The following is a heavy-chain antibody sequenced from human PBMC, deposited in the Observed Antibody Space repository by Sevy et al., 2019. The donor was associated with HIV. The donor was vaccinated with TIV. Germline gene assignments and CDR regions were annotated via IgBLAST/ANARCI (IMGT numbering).Heavy chain of an antibody. V-gene: IGHV1-69*13. J-gene: IGHJ4*02. CDR1: GGTFSSYA. CDR2: IIPIFGTA. D-gene: IGHD6-19*01. Sequence: ASVKVSCKASGGTFSSYAISWVRQAPGQGLEWMGGIIPIFGTANYAQKFQGRVTITADESTSTAYMELSSLRSEDTAVYYCVHSSGWYGVFDYWGQGTLVTVSS. CDR3: VHSSGWYGVFDY.